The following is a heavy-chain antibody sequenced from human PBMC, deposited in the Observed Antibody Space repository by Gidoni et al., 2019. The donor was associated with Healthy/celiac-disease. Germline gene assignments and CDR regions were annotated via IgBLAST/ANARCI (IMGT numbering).Heavy chain of an antibody. Sequence: EVQLVETGGGLIQPGGSLRLSCAASGFTVSSNSMSWVRQAPGKGLEWVSVIYSGGSTYYADSVKGRFTLSRDNSKNTLFLQMNSLRAEDTAVYYCARALAAADAFDIWGQGTMVTVSS. J-gene: IGHJ3*02. CDR3: ARALAAADAFDI. V-gene: IGHV3-53*02. CDR2: IYSGGST. CDR1: GFTVSSNS. D-gene: IGHD6-13*01.